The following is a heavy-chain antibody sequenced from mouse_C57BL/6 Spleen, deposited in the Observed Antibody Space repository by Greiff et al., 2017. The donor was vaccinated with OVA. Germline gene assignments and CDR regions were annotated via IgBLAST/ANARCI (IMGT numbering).Heavy chain of an antibody. CDR1: GYTFTSYW. D-gene: IGHD1-1*01. J-gene: IGHJ2*01. CDR2: IDPSDSYT. Sequence: QVQLQQSGAELVKPGASVKLSCKASGYTFTSYWMQWVKQRPGQGLEWIGEIDPSDSYTNYNQKFKGKATLTVDTSSSTAYMQLSSLTSEDAAVYYCAKGYYGSSGFDYWGQGTTLTVSS. CDR3: AKGYYGSSGFDY. V-gene: IGHV1-50*01.